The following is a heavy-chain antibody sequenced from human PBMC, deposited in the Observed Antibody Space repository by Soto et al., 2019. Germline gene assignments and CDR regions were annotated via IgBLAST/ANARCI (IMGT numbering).Heavy chain of an antibody. J-gene: IGHJ4*02. Sequence: PGGSLRLSCAASGFTFSSFAMGWVRQAPGKGLEWVSTINKSGGSTYYADSVKGRFTISRDNSKNMLFLQINGLRAEDTALYYCAKDPPTTGTTFDYWGRGTLVTVSS. CDR1: GFTFSSFA. D-gene: IGHD1-1*01. CDR2: INKSGGST. V-gene: IGHV3-23*01. CDR3: AKDPPTTGTTFDY.